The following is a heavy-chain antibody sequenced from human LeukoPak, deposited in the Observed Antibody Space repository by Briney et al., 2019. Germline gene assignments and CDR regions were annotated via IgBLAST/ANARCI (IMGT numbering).Heavy chain of an antibody. CDR3: ARHGGSYYRKDFDY. J-gene: IGHJ4*02. D-gene: IGHD1-26*01. Sequence: SETLSLTCTVSGGSISSGGYYWSWIRQPPGKGLEWIGYIYHSGSTYYNPSLKSRVTISVDTSKNQFSLKLSSVTAADTAVYYCARHGGSYYRKDFDYWGQGTLVTVSS. CDR2: IYHSGST. V-gene: IGHV4-30-2*01. CDR1: GGSISSGGYY.